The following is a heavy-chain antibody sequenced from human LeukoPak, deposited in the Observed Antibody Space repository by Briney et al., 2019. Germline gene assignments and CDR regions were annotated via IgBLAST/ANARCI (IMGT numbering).Heavy chain of an antibody. D-gene: IGHD3-3*01. CDR3: ARESTIFGVVLNYYYGMDV. CDR1: GFTFSSYA. J-gene: IGHJ6*02. V-gene: IGHV3-30-3*01. CDR2: ISYDGSNK. Sequence: GGSLRLSCAASGFTFSSYAMHWVRQAPGKGLEWVAVISYDGSNKYYADSVKGRFTISRDSSKNTLYLQMNSLRAEDTAVYYCARESTIFGVVLNYYYGMDVWGQGTTVTVSS.